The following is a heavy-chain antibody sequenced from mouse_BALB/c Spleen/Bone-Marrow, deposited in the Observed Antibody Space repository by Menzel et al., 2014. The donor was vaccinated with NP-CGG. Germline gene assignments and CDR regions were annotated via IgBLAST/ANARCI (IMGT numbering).Heavy chain of an antibody. CDR1: GYSITSDYA. Sequence: EVKLQESGPGLVKPSQSLSLTCTVTGYSITSDYAWNWIRQFPGNKLEWMGYISYSGSTSYNPSLKSRIPITRDTSKNQFFLQLNSVTTEDTATYYCAKTGTRYYFDYWGQGTTLTVSS. J-gene: IGHJ2*01. CDR2: ISYSGST. D-gene: IGHD4-1*01. V-gene: IGHV3-2*02. CDR3: AKTGTRYYFDY.